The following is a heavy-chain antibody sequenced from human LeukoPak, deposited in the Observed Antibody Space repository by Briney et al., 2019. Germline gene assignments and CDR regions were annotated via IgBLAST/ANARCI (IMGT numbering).Heavy chain of an antibody. V-gene: IGHV1-24*01. CDR1: GYTFTSYY. Sequence: ASVKVSCKASGYTFTSYYMHWVRQAPGKGLEWMGGFDPEDGETIYAQKFQGRVTMTEDTSTDTAYMELSSLRSEDTAVYYCATVLGVTVAFDIWGQGTMVTVSS. D-gene: IGHD3-3*01. CDR3: ATVLGVTVAFDI. CDR2: FDPEDGET. J-gene: IGHJ3*02.